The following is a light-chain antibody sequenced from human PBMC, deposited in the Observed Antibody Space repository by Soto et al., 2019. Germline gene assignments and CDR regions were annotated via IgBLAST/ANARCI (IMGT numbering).Light chain of an antibody. CDR2: GAS. J-gene: IGKJ4*01. CDR3: QQYGSSPPFT. V-gene: IGKV3-20*01. CDR1: HSVSSSY. Sequence: EIVLTQSPGPLSLSPGERATLSCRASHSVSSSYLAWYQQKPGQAPRLLIYGASSRATGIPDRFSGSGSGTDFTLTISRLEPEDFAMYYCQQYGSSPPFTFVGGTKVEIK.